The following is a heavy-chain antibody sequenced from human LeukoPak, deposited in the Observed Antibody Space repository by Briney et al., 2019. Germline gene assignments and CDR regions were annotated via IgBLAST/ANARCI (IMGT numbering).Heavy chain of an antibody. CDR3: ARRRYSYGYVGEDY. Sequence: SETLSLTCTVSGGSISSYYWSWIRQPPGKGLEWIGYIYYSGSTNYNPSLKSRVTISVDTSKNQFSLKLSSVTAAGTAVYYCARRRYSYGYVGEDYWGQGTLVTVSS. J-gene: IGHJ4*02. CDR1: GGSISSYY. D-gene: IGHD5-18*01. V-gene: IGHV4-59*08. CDR2: IYYSGST.